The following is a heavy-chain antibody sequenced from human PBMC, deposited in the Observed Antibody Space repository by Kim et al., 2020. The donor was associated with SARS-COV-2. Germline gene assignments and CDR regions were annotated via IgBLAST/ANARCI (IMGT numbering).Heavy chain of an antibody. V-gene: IGHV3-11*05. CDR2: ISSSSSYT. J-gene: IGHJ4*02. CDR1: GFTFSDYY. D-gene: IGHD6-13*01. Sequence: GGSLRLSCAASGFTFSDYYMSWIRQAPGKGPEWVSYISSSSSYTNYADSVKGRFTISRDNANNSLYLQMNSLRAEDTAVYYCAREGLAAAGTLDYWGQGTLVTVSS. CDR3: AREGLAAAGTLDY.